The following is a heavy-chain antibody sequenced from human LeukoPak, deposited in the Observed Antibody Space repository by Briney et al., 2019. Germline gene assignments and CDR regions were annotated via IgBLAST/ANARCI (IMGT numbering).Heavy chain of an antibody. J-gene: IGHJ3*02. CDR1: GFTFSSSW. D-gene: IGHD1-26*01. CDR3: GRSGDDAFDI. Sequence: GGSLRLSCAGSGFTFSSSWMTWVRQAPGKGLEWVANINQDATEKYYVDSVKGRFTISRGNAKNSLYLQMNSLRAEDTAVYYCGRSGDDAFDIWGQGTMVTVSS. V-gene: IGHV3-7*05. CDR2: INQDATEK.